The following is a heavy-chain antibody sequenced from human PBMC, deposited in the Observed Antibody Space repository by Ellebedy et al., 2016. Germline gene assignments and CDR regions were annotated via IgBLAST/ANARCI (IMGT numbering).Heavy chain of an antibody. CDR1: GFTSADSA. CDR3: GRSPVLDH. J-gene: IGHJ4*02. Sequence: GGSLRLSCEASGFTSADSAMHWVRQAPGMGLEWVSGISWNGGSIAYADSVKGRFTISRDNAKNSLYLQMNSLRAEDTALYFCGRSPVLDHWGQGTLVTVSS. V-gene: IGHV3-9*02. CDR2: ISWNGGSI.